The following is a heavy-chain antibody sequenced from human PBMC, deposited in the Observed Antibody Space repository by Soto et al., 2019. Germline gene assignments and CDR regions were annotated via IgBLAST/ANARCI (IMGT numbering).Heavy chain of an antibody. Sequence: PSETLSLTCSVSGDSISSYYWNWIRQHPGKGLEWIGNIYYSGSTYYNPSLKSRVTISVDTSKNQFSLKLSSVTAADTAVYYCARWYSSSSRYFDYWGQGTLVTVSS. J-gene: IGHJ4*02. CDR3: ARWYSSSSRYFDY. CDR2: IYYSGST. V-gene: IGHV4-59*06. D-gene: IGHD6-6*01. CDR1: GDSISSYY.